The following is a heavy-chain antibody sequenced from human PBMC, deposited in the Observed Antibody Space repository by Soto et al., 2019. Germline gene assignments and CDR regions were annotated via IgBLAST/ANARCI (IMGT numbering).Heavy chain of an antibody. D-gene: IGHD6-25*01. CDR1: GGSISSSDFY. CDR2: MYYSGTT. J-gene: IGHJ5*02. Sequence: ETLSLTFTVSGGSISSSDFYWGWLRQTPGKGLEFIGSMYYSGTTYYNPSLKSRVTISVDTSKNQFTLKLISVTAADTAVYYCAVVDSTGNWFDPWGEGALVTVSS. V-gene: IGHV4-39*01. CDR3: AVVDSTGNWFDP.